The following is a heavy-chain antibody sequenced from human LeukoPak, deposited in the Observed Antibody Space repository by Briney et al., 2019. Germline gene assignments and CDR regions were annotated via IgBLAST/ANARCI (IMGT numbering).Heavy chain of an antibody. D-gene: IGHD1-26*01. CDR2: INPNSGGT. J-gene: IGHJ4*02. CDR3: ARSDSGNYWAFDY. CDR1: GGTFSSYA. Sequence: ASVKVPCKASGGTFSSYAISWVRQAPGQGLEWLGWINPNSGGTNYAQKFQGRVTVTRDTSISTAYMELSRLRSDDTAVYFCARSDSGNYWAFDYWGQGTLVTVSS. V-gene: IGHV1-2*02.